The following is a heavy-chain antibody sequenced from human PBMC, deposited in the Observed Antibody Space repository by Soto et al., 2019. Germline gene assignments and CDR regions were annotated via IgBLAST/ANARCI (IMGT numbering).Heavy chain of an antibody. CDR2: ISGSGGST. V-gene: IGHV3-23*01. D-gene: IGHD3-3*01. CDR1: GFTFSSYA. Sequence: EVQLLESGGGLVQPGGSLRLSCAASGFTFSSYAMSWVRQAPGKGLEWVSAISGSGGSTYYADSVKGRFTISRDNSKNTLYLQMNSLRAEDTAVYYCAKDMTIFGVVIIPYYYGMDVWGQGTTVTVS. J-gene: IGHJ6*02. CDR3: AKDMTIFGVVIIPYYYGMDV.